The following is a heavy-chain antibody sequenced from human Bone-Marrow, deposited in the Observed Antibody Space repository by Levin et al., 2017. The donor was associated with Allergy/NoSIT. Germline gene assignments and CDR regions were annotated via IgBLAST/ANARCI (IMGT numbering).Heavy chain of an antibody. D-gene: IGHD3-10*02. Sequence: MAGGSLRLSCVASGLTSSGNSMNWVRQTPGKRLEWVASISSSGGFIFYGDSVTGRFTISRDNARNSLYLQMNNLRVEDTAVYYCGVQSLFSGVGFFDYGGQGTLVTVSS. V-gene: IGHV3-21*06. CDR1: GLTSSGNS. J-gene: IGHJ4*02. CDR2: ISSSGGFI. CDR3: GVQSLFSGVGFFDY.